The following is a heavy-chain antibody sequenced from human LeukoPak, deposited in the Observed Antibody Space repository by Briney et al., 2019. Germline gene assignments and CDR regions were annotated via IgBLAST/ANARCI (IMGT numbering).Heavy chain of an antibody. CDR1: GYTLTEVS. CDR3: AREDSSGYLGY. CDR2: FDPADGEP. V-gene: IGHV1-24*01. Sequence: ASVKVSCKISGYTLTEVSMHWVRQAAGKGLEWMGGFDPADGEPIYAQKFQGRVTMSEDTSTDTAYMDLSSLRSEDTAVYYCAREDSSGYLGYWGQGTLVTVSS. D-gene: IGHD3-22*01. J-gene: IGHJ4*02.